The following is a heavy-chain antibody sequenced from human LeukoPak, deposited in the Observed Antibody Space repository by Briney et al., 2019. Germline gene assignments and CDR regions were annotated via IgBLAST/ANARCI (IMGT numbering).Heavy chain of an antibody. CDR2: INPSGGST. Sequence: ASVKVSCKASGYTFTNYYMRWVRQAPGQGLEWMGIINPSGGSTSYAQKFQGRVTMTRDMSTSTVYMELSSLRSEDTAVYYCARGGYYDILTGPDYYYYYMDVWGKGTTVTVSS. J-gene: IGHJ6*03. V-gene: IGHV1-46*01. CDR3: ARGGYYDILTGPDYYYYYMDV. CDR1: GYTFTNYY. D-gene: IGHD3-9*01.